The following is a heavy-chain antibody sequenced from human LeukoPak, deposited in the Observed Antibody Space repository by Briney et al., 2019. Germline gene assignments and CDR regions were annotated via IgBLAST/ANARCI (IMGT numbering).Heavy chain of an antibody. Sequence: ASVTVSCKASGYTFTGYYLHWVRQAPGQGLEWMGWVNPNSGSTHYAQKFQGRVSMTRDTSVRTASMELSRLTSDDTAVYYCARTGTTLTTLGYGMDVWGPGATVTVSS. CDR1: GYTFTGYY. CDR3: ARTGTTLTTLGYGMDV. CDR2: VNPNSGST. D-gene: IGHD4-11*01. V-gene: IGHV1-2*02. J-gene: IGHJ6*02.